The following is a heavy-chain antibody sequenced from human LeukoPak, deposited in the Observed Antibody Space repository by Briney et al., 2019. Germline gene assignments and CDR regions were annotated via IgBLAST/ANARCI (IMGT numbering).Heavy chain of an antibody. D-gene: IGHD3-22*01. Sequence: GESLKISCKGSGYSFSSYWIGWVRQMPGKGLEWMGIIHPGDSDTRYSPSFQGQVTISADKSISTAYLQWSSLKASDTAMYYCARLPSYASSGYFPDAFDIWGQGTMVTVSS. V-gene: IGHV5-51*01. CDR3: ARLPSYASSGYFPDAFDI. J-gene: IGHJ3*02. CDR1: GYSFSSYW. CDR2: IHPGDSDT.